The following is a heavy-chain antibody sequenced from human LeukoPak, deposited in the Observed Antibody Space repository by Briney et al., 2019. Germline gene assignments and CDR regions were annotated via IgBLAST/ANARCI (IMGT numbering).Heavy chain of an antibody. D-gene: IGHD3-10*01. V-gene: IGHV4-34*01. CDR2: INHSGST. CDR3: ARRRRLLWFGELLGYFDY. CDR1: GGSFSGYY. Sequence: SETLSLTCAVYGGSFSGYYWSWIRQPPGKGLEWIGEINHSGSTNYNPSLKSRVTISVDTSKNQFSLKLSSVTAADTAVYYCARRRRLLWFGELLGYFDYWGQGTLVTVSS. J-gene: IGHJ4*02.